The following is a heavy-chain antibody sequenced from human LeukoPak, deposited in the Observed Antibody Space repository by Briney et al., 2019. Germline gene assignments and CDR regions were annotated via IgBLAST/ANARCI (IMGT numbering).Heavy chain of an antibody. D-gene: IGHD1-26*01. CDR3: ARDGVVGAKNRGFDY. J-gene: IGHJ4*02. CDR1: GGSVSSGSYY. V-gene: IGHV4-61*01. Sequence: PSETLSLTCTVSGGSVSSGSYYWSWIRQPPGKGLEWIGYIYYSGSTNYNPSLKSRVTISVDTSKNQFSLKLSSATAADTAVYCCARDGVVGAKNRGFDYWGQGTLVTVSS. CDR2: IYYSGST.